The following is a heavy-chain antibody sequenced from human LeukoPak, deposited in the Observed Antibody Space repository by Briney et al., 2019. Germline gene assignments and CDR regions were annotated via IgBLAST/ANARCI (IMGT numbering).Heavy chain of an antibody. J-gene: IGHJ4*02. CDR1: GFTFSSYS. V-gene: IGHV3-48*01. Sequence: GGSQRLSCAGSGFTFSSYSMSWVRHAPGKGLEWVSYISGSGKTIYYADSVKGRFTISRDNTKNSLYLQMNSLGAEDTAVYYCAGDWDVDTAMVTVDYWGQGTLVTVSS. CDR2: ISGSGKTI. CDR3: AGDWDVDTAMVTVDY. D-gene: IGHD5-18*01.